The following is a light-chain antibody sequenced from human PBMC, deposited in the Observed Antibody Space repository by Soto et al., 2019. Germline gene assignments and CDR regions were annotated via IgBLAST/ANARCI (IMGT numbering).Light chain of an antibody. Sequence: QSVLTQPRSVSGAPGQSVTISCTGTSSDIGAYNYVSWYQQYPGKAPKVIIFEVRKRPSGVSNRFSGSKSGDTASLTISGLQADDEADYYCSSYRSSTTFVFGTGTKVTVL. CDR3: SSYRSSTTFV. CDR1: SSDIGAYNY. V-gene: IGLV2-14*01. CDR2: EVR. J-gene: IGLJ1*01.